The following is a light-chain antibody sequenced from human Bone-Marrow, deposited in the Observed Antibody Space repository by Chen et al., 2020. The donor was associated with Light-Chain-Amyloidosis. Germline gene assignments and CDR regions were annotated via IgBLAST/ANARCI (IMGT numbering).Light chain of an antibody. V-gene: IGLV3-1*01. J-gene: IGLJ1*01. CDR3: QAWDSSTYV. CDR1: KLGDKY. Sequence: SYELTQPPSVSVSQGATASITCSGDKLGDKYACWYQQKPGQSPVLVIYQDSKRPSGIPERFSGSNSGNTATLTISGTQAMDEADYYCQAWDSSTYVFGTGTKVTVL. CDR2: QDS.